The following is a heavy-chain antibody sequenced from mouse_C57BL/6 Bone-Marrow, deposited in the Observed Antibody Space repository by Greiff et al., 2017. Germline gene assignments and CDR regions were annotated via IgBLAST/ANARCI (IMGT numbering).Heavy chain of an antibody. Sequence: VQLQQSGPELVKPGASVKISCKASGYSFTGYYMNWVKQSPEKSLEWIGEINPSTGGTTYNQKFKAKATLTVDKSSSTAYMQLKSLTSEDSAVYCCARPHDDAIDYWGQGTSVTVSS. J-gene: IGHJ4*01. V-gene: IGHV1-42*01. CDR3: ARPHDDAIDY. CDR2: INPSTGGT. CDR1: GYSFTGYY.